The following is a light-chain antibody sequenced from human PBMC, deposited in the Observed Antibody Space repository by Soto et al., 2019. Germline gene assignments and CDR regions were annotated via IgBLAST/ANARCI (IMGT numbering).Light chain of an antibody. J-gene: IGKJ2*01. V-gene: IGKV3-15*01. CDR3: QSYNDWPSA. Sequence: EIVLTQSPATLSVSPGERVALSCRASETLISFLAWYQQKPGQAPRLLIYGASTRATGVPARFSGSGSATDFTLTISSLQSEDFAVYYCQSYNDWPSAVAQGTKLEI. CDR2: GAS. CDR1: ETLISF.